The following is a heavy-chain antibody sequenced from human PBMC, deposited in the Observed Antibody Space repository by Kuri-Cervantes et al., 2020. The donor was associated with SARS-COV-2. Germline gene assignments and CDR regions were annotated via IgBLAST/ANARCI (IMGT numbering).Heavy chain of an antibody. Sequence: SETLSLTCTVSGGSISSYYWSWIRQPPGKGLEWIGYIYYSGSTFYNPSLNSRVTMSLGTSNSEFSLKLRSVTAADTAVYYCARRILSIAVAGRGNWFDPWGQGTLVTVSS. CDR1: GGSISSYY. V-gene: IGHV4-59*01. CDR2: IYYSGST. J-gene: IGHJ5*02. CDR3: ARRILSIAVAGRGNWFDP. D-gene: IGHD6-19*01.